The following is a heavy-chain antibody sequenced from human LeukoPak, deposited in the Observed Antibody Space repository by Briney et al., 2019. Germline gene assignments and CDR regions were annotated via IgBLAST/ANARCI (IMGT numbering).Heavy chain of an antibody. CDR1: GGSISSSSYY. CDR2: IYYSGST. J-gene: IGHJ4*02. D-gene: IGHD2-15*01. CDR3: ARGDCSGGSCYSRYYFDY. Sequence: PSETLSLTCTVSGGSISSSSYYWGWIRQPPGKGLEWIGSIYYSGSTYYNPSLKSRVTISVDTSKNQFSLKLSSVTAADTAVYYCARGDCSGGSCYSRYYFDYWGQGTLVTVSS. V-gene: IGHV4-39*07.